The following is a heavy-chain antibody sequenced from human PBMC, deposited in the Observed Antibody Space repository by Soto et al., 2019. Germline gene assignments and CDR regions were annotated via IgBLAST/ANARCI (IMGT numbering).Heavy chain of an antibody. J-gene: IGHJ6*03. CDR2: IYYSGST. V-gene: IGHV4-59*01. CDR3: ARGVVWSGYSGQNYYMDV. CDR1: GGSISSYY. D-gene: IGHD3-3*01. Sequence: SETLSLTCTVSGGSISSYYWSWIRQPPGKGLEWIGYIYYSGSTNYNPSLKSRVTISVDTSKNQFSLKLSSVTAADTAVYYCARGVVWSGYSGQNYYMDVWGKGTTVTVSS.